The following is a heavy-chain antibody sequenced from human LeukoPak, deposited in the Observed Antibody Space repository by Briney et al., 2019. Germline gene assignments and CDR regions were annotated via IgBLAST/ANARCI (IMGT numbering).Heavy chain of an antibody. Sequence: SETLSLTCTVSVGSISSSSFYWGWIRQPPGKGLEWIGTIYYTGSTYYNPSLKSRVTISVDTSKNQFSLKLTSVTAADTAVYYCVRGSTLRHYQYWGKGTLVTVSS. D-gene: IGHD3-16*01. CDR1: VGSISSSSFY. CDR3: VRGSTLRHYQY. CDR2: IYYTGST. V-gene: IGHV4-39*01. J-gene: IGHJ4*02.